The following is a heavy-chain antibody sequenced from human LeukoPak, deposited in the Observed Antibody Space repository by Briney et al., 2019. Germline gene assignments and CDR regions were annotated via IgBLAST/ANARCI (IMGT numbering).Heavy chain of an antibody. CDR3: ARPSDGVGGYYYMDV. D-gene: IGHD2-15*01. CDR1: GGTFSSYA. V-gene: IGHV1-69*13. J-gene: IGHJ6*03. CDR2: IIPIFGTA. Sequence: GASVKVSCKASGGTFSSYAISWVRQAPGQGLEWMGGIIPIFGTANYAQKFQGRATITADESTSTAYMELSSLRSEDTAVYYCARPSDGVGGYYYMDVWGKGTTVTVSS.